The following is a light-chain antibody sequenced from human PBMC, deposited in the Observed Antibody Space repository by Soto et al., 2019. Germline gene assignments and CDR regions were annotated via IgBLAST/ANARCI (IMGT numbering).Light chain of an antibody. J-gene: IGLJ1*01. CDR3: SSYTSTMSDV. V-gene: IGLV2-14*03. Sequence: QSVLTQPASVSGSPGQSITISCTGTSSDVGAYDYVSWYQQHPGKAPKLMIYDVYARPSGVSHRFSGSKSGNTASLTISGLQSDDEADYYCSSYTSTMSDVFGTGTKLTVL. CDR1: SSDVGAYDY. CDR2: DVY.